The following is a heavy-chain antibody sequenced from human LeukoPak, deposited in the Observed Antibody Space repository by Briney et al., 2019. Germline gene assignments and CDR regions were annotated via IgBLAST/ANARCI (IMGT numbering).Heavy chain of an antibody. Sequence: ASVNVSCKASVYTFTGYYMHWVRQAPGQGLEWMGWINPNSGGTNYAQKFQGRVTMTRDTSISTAYMELSRLRSDDTAVYYCARVARRLLTSGSYSYWGQGTLVTVSS. CDR2: INPNSGGT. D-gene: IGHD1-26*01. J-gene: IGHJ4*02. V-gene: IGHV1-2*02. CDR3: ARVARRLLTSGSYSY. CDR1: VYTFTGYY.